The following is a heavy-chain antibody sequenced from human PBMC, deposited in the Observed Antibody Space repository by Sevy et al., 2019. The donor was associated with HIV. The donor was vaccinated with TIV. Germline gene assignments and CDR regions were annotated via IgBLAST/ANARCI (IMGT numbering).Heavy chain of an antibody. V-gene: IGHV1-2*02. D-gene: IGHD2-15*01. CDR2: INPNSGGT. CDR3: ARVPPSVVAATPEFDY. J-gene: IGHJ4*02. Sequence: ASVKVSCKASGYTFTGYYMHWVRQAPGQGLEWMGWINPNSGGTNYAQKFQGRVTMTRDTSISTAYMELSRLRSDDTAVYYCARVPPSVVAATPEFDYWGQGTLVTVSS. CDR1: GYTFTGYY.